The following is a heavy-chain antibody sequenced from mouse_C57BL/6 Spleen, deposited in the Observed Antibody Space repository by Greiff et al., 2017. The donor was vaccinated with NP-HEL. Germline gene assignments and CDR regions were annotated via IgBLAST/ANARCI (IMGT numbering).Heavy chain of an antibody. V-gene: IGHV1-19*01. CDR2: INPYNGGT. CDR1: GYTFTDYY. CDR3: ARDDYGLDY. Sequence: EVQLQQSGPVLVKPGASVKMSCKASGYTFTDYYMNWVKQSHGKSLEWIGVINPYNGGTSYNQKFKGKATLTVDKSSSTAYMELNSLTSEDSAVYYCARDDYGLDYWGQGTTLTGSS. J-gene: IGHJ2*01. D-gene: IGHD1-1*01.